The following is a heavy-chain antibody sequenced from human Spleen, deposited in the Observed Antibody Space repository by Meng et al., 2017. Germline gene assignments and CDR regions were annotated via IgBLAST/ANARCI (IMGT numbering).Heavy chain of an antibody. J-gene: IGHJ5*02. CDR1: GGSISSGGYY. D-gene: IGHD3-10*01. CDR2: IYYSGST. Sequence: QGRLQESGPGLVKPSQTLSLTCTVSGGSISSGGYYWSWIRQHPGKGLEWIGYIYYSGSTYYNPSLKSRVTISVDTSKNQFSLKLSSVTAADTAVYYCARGPQITMVRGENWFDPWGQGTLVTVSS. CDR3: ARGPQITMVRGENWFDP. V-gene: IGHV4-31*03.